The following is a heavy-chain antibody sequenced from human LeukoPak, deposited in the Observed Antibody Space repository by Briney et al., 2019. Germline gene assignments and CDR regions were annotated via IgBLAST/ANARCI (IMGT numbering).Heavy chain of an antibody. CDR3: ARAVAAAATGAEYFQH. CDR1: RYTFTGYY. V-gene: IGHV1-2*02. J-gene: IGHJ1*01. Sequence: ASVKVSCKASRYTFTGYYIHWVRQAPGQGLEWMGWINPNSGGTNYAQKFQGRVTMTRDTSINTAYMELSRLRPDDTAVYYCARAVAAAATGAEYFQHWGQGTLVTVSS. D-gene: IGHD6-13*01. CDR2: INPNSGGT.